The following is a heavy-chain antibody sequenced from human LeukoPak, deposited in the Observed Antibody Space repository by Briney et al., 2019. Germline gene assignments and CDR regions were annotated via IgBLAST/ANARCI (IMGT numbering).Heavy chain of an antibody. CDR1: GFTFTTYS. D-gene: IGHD6-13*01. CDR2: ISGSGGST. V-gene: IGHV3-23*01. Sequence: GGSLRLSCATSGFTFTTYSIHWVRQAPGKGLEWVSAISGSGGSTYYADSVKGRFTISRDNSKNTLYLQMNSLRAEDTAVYYCGVAAGLDYWGQGTLVTVSS. CDR3: GVAAGLDY. J-gene: IGHJ4*02.